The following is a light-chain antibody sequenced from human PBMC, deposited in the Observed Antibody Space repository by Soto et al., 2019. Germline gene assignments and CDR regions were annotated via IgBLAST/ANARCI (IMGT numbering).Light chain of an antibody. Sequence: EIVMTQSPATLSVSPGERATLSCRASQSVSSNLAWYQQKPGQAPRLLIYGASTRATGIPARFSGSGSGTEFTLTISSLQSEEFAVYYCQQYNNWPPWTVGQGNKVDSK. V-gene: IGKV3-15*01. CDR3: QQYNNWPPWT. CDR1: QSVSSN. J-gene: IGKJ1*01. CDR2: GAS.